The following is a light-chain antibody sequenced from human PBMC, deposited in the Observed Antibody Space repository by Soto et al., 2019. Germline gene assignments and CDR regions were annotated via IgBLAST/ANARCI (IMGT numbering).Light chain of an antibody. CDR3: SSFTSSNTLV. CDR2: EVS. V-gene: IGLV2-14*01. Sequence: QSALTQPASVSGSPGQSITISCTGTSSDVGGYNYVSWYQQHPGKAPKIMIYEVSNRPSGVSYRFSGSKSGNTASLTISGLQAEDEADYYCSSFTSSNTLVFGTGTKLTAL. CDR1: SSDVGGYNY. J-gene: IGLJ1*01.